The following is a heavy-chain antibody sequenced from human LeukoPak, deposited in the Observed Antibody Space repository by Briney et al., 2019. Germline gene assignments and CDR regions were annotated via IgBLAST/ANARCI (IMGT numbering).Heavy chain of an antibody. CDR3: ARGGGYRFDPFDY. Sequence: GGSLRLSCAASGFTFSSYWMHWVRHVPGKGLVWVSRIDGDGTNTNYADSVKGRFTISRDDAKNTLYLQMNSRRAEDTAVYYCARGGGYRFDPFDYWGEGTLVTVSS. J-gene: IGHJ4*02. V-gene: IGHV3-74*01. D-gene: IGHD5-12*01. CDR1: GFTFSSYW. CDR2: IDGDGTNT.